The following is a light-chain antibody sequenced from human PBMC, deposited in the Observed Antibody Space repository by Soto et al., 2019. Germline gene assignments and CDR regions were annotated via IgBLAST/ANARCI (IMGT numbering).Light chain of an antibody. Sequence: EIVLTQSPGTLSLSPGERATLSCRASQSVSSSYLAWVQQKPGQAPSLLIYGASSRATGIPDRFSGSGSGTDFTLTISSLEPEDFALYYCQQYVSSPHTFGQGTKLEIK. V-gene: IGKV3-20*01. CDR3: QQYVSSPHT. J-gene: IGKJ2*01. CDR1: QSVSSSY. CDR2: GAS.